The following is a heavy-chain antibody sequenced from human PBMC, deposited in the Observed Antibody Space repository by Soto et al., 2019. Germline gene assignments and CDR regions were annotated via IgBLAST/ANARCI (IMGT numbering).Heavy chain of an antibody. J-gene: IGHJ4*02. CDR3: AKYCSSDVCFDY. V-gene: IGHV3-23*01. CDR1: GFIFSSYV. Sequence: EVQLLESGGGLVQPGGSLRLSCAASGFIFSSYVMSWVRQAPGKGLEWVSGISGSGGSTYYADSVKGRFTISRDNAKNSLYLQMSSLRDEDTAVYYCAKYCSSDVCFDYWGQGTLVTVSS. D-gene: IGHD2-8*01. CDR2: ISGSGGST.